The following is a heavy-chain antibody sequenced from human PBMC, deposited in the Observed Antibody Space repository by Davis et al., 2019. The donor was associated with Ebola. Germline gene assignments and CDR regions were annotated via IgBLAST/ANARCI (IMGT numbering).Heavy chain of an antibody. J-gene: IGHJ4*02. Sequence: GESLKISCAASGFTFSSYAMSWVRQAPGKGLEWVSAISGSGGSTSYADSVKGRFTISRDNSKNTLYLQMNSLRAEDTAVYYCAKYTVTTSGTTFDYWGQGTLVTVSS. V-gene: IGHV3-23*01. D-gene: IGHD4-11*01. CDR2: ISGSGGST. CDR1: GFTFSSYA. CDR3: AKYTVTTSGTTFDY.